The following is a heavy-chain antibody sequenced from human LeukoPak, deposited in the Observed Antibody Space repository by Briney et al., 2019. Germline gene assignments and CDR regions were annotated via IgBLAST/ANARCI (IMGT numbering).Heavy chain of an antibody. CDR2: IYQSVRT. V-gene: IGHV4-4*02. J-gene: IGHJ3*02. CDR1: VGSISSSNG. CDR3: AKVAVIAAAGNTLDI. D-gene: IGHD6-13*01. Sequence: VTVTLTCAVWVGSISSSNGLGWVRQPPGKGLDWIGEIYQSVRTTRYNTSLKSRLTISVDRAKNQFSLKLSSVTAADTAVYYCAKVAVIAAAGNTLDIWGQGTMVTVSS.